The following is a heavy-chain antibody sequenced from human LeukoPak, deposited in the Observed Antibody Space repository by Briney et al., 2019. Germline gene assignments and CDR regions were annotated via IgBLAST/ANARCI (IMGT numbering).Heavy chain of an antibody. J-gene: IGHJ3*01. Sequence: SETLSLTCTVSGGSIRSYYWSWIRQPPGKGLGWIGYIYYSGSTNYNPSLESRVTISVDTSKNQFSLKLSSVTAADTAVYYCARVARPSSSWYLSVWGQGTMVTVSS. CDR3: ARVARPSSSWYLSV. CDR2: IYYSGST. V-gene: IGHV4-59*01. D-gene: IGHD6-13*01. CDR1: GGSIRSYY.